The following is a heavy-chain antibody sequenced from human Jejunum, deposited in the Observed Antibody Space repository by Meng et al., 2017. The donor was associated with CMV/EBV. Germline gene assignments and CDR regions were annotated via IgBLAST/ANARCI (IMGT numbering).Heavy chain of an antibody. V-gene: IGHV1-18*04. Sequence: VPLEESGAELEEPGDSVVVSCKGSADSFTHDGITVVREAPGSGLEWMGWISRYNGNAHYAQKLQGRVTMPTGTSTSATYMEVRRLRSDDTAVYYCAREPSNTSGWFSYSDYWGQGTLVTVSS. CDR2: ISRYNGNA. D-gene: IGHD6-19*01. J-gene: IGHJ4*02. CDR1: ADSFTHDG. CDR3: AREPSNTSGWFSYSDY.